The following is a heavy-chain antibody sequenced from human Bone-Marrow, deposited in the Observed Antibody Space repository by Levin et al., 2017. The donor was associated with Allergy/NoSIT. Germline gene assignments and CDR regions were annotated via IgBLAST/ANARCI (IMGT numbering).Heavy chain of an antibody. CDR1: GGSISSSSYY. J-gene: IGHJ6*02. D-gene: IGHD4-17*01. CDR2: IYYSGST. V-gene: IGHV4-39*01. CDR3: ARRLRGDYVGVGPRDYYYGMDV. Sequence: SETLSLTCTVSGGSISSSSYYWGWIRQPPGKGLEWIGSIYYSGSTYYNPSLKSRVTISVDTSKNQFSLKLSSVTAADTAVYYCARRLRGDYVGVGPRDYYYGMDVWGQGTTVTVSS.